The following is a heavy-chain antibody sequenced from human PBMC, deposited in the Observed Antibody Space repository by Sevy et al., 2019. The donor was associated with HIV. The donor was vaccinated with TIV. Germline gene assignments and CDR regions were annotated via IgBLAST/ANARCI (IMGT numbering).Heavy chain of an antibody. CDR1: GFTFSSYA. Sequence: GGSLRLSCAASGFTFSSYAMHWVRQAPGKGLEWVAVISNDGSNQYYADSVKGRLTISRDNSKNTLYLQMNSLRAEDTARYYCARPRRGIAAAGTAGPFDYWGQGTLVTVSS. J-gene: IGHJ4*02. CDR2: ISNDGSNQ. V-gene: IGHV3-30*04. CDR3: ARPRRGIAAAGTAGPFDY. D-gene: IGHD6-13*01.